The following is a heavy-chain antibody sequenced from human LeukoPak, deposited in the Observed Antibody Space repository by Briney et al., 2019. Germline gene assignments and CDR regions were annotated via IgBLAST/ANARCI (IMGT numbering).Heavy chain of an antibody. J-gene: IGHJ4*02. CDR1: GFTFRNAW. CDR2: IRGETNGGTA. D-gene: IGHD5-12*01. Sequence: SGGSLRLSCAASGFTFRNAWMSWVRQAPGKGQEWVGRIRGETNGGTADYAAPVKGRFTISRDDSKSTLYLQMKSLKTEDTGVYYCTAAYGNDGGWGQGTLVTVAS. V-gene: IGHV3-15*01. CDR3: TAAYGNDGG.